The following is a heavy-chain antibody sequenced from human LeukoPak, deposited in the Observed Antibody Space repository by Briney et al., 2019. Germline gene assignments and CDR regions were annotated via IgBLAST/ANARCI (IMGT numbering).Heavy chain of an antibody. D-gene: IGHD3-9*01. CDR2: ISAYNGDT. V-gene: IGHV1-18*01. CDR1: GYTFINYG. Sequence: ASVKVSCKASGYTFINYGFIWVRQAPGQGLEWMGWISAYNGDTKYAPNFQGRVIMTTDTATSTGYMELRSLKSDDTAVYYCARDQGIVTRYWLDHWGQGTRVTVSS. J-gene: IGHJ4*02. CDR3: ARDQGIVTRYWLDH.